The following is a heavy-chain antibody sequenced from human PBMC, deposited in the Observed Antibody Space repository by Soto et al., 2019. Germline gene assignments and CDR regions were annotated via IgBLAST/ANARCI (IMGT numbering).Heavy chain of an antibody. CDR3: ARGNCSGGSCYGSLDV. D-gene: IGHD2-15*01. J-gene: IGHJ6*02. V-gene: IGHV1-46*01. CDR1: GYTFITYY. CDR2: INPSGGST. Sequence: QVQLVQSGAEVKKPGASVKVSCKTSGYTFITYYMHWVRQAPGQGLEWMGIINPSGGSTSYAQKFQGRVTMTXXTXTXXVYMELSSLRSEDTAVYYCARGNCSGGSCYGSLDVWGQGTTVTVSS.